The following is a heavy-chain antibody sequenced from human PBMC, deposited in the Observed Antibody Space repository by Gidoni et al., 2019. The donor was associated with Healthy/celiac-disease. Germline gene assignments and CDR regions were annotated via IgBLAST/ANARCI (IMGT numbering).Heavy chain of an antibody. D-gene: IGHD2-2*02. CDR2: IYYRGIT. J-gene: IGHJ6*02. CDR3: ARGDIVVVPAAIRYYYGMDV. V-gene: IGHV4-59*01. Sequence: QEQLQESGPGPVKPSETLSLTCPVSGGSISSYYGSWIRQPPGKGLEGIVSIYYRGITNYNPSLKSRVTISVDTSKNQFSLKLSSVTAADTAVYYCARGDIVVVPAAIRYYYGMDVLGQGTTVTVSS. CDR1: GGSISSYY.